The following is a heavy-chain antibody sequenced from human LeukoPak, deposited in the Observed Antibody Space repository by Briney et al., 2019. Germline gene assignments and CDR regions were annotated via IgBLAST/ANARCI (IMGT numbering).Heavy chain of an antibody. CDR2: INPNSGGT. Sequence: ASVKVSCKASGYSFTDKYMHWVRQAPGQGLEWMGWINPNSGGTNYAQKFQGRVTMTTDTSMSTANMELSRLTSDDTAVYYCARAGGRSWFDPWGQGTLVTVSS. CDR3: ARAGGRSWFDP. J-gene: IGHJ5*02. V-gene: IGHV1-2*02. CDR1: GYSFTDKY.